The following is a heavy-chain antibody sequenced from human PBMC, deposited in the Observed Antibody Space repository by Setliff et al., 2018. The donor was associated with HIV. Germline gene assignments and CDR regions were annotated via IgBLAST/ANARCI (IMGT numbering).Heavy chain of an antibody. V-gene: IGHV4-59*08. CDR2: IYHFGNT. CDR1: GASISSYY. J-gene: IGHJ4*02. D-gene: IGHD3-10*01. CDR3: ARVGYHGSGRYSFDY. Sequence: SETLSLTCTVSGASISSYYWTWIRQPPGKGLEYIGYIYHFGNTNYNPSLKSRVTISADTSKNQFSLNLSSVTAAETAVYYCARVGYHGSGRYSFDYWGQGTLVTVSS.